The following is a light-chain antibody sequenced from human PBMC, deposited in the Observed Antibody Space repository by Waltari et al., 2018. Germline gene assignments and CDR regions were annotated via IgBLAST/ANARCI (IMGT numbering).Light chain of an antibody. CDR1: QSVNSTY. J-gene: IGKJ4*01. Sequence: EIVLTQSPATLSLSPGERATLSCGASQSVNSTYLAWYQQKPGLAPRLLIYDASSRATGIPDRFSGSGSGTDFTLTISRLEPEDFAVYFCQQYGSSPLTFSGGTKVEIK. V-gene: IGKV3D-20*01. CDR3: QQYGSSPLT. CDR2: DAS.